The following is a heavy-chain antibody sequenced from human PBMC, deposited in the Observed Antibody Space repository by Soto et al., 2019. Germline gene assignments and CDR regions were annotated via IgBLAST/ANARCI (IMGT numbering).Heavy chain of an antibody. Sequence: GGSLRLSCAASGFTFSSYAMHWVRQAPGKGLEWVGVISYDGSNKHYADSVKGRFTISRDNSKNTLYLQMNSLRAEDTAVYYCARPRAPQYYYYGMDVWGQGTTVTVSS. J-gene: IGHJ6*02. V-gene: IGHV3-30-3*01. CDR1: GFTFSSYA. CDR2: ISYDGSNK. CDR3: ARPRAPQYYYYGMDV.